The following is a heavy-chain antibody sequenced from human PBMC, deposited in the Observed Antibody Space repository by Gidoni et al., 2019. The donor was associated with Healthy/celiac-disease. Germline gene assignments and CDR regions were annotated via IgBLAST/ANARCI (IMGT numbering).Heavy chain of an antibody. CDR3: AKDGPRYCSSTSCYRGIDY. Sequence: EVQLVESGGGLVQPGRSLRLSCAASGFTFDDYAMPWVRQAPGKGLGWVSGISWNSGSIGYADSVKGRFTISRDNAKNSLYLQMNSLRAEDTALYYCAKDGPRYCSSTSCYRGIDYWGQGTLVTVSS. V-gene: IGHV3-9*01. J-gene: IGHJ4*02. D-gene: IGHD2-2*01. CDR2: ISWNSGSI. CDR1: GFTFDDYA.